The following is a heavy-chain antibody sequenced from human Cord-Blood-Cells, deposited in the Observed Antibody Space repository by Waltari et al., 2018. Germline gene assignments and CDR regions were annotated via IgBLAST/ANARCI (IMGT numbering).Heavy chain of an antibody. CDR2: IYYSGST. D-gene: IGHD1-7*01. CDR3: ASWYNWNYGAFDI. V-gene: IGHV4-31*03. Sequence: QVQLQESGPGLVKPSQTLSFTCTVSGGSISSGCYFWTWIRQHPGQGLEGIGYIYYSGSTYYNPSLKGRVTISVDTSKNQFSLKLSSVTAADTAVYYCASWYNWNYGAFDIWGQGTMVTVSS. J-gene: IGHJ3*02. CDR1: GGSISSGCYF.